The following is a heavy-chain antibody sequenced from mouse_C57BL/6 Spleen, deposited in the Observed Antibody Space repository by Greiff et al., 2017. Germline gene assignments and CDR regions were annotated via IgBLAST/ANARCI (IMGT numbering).Heavy chain of an antibody. Sequence: EVHLVESGPGMVKPSQSLSLTCTVTGYSITSGYDWHWIRHFPGNKLEWMGYISYSGSTNYNPSIKSRISITHDTSKNHFFLKLNSVTTEDTATDYCARGGYYAMDYWGQGTSVTVSS. CDR1: GYSITSGYD. J-gene: IGHJ4*01. CDR3: ARGGYYAMDY. V-gene: IGHV3-1*01. CDR2: ISYSGST.